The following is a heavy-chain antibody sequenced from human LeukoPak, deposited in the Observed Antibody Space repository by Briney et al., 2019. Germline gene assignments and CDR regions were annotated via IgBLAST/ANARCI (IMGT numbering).Heavy chain of an antibody. CDR2: ISAYNGNT. V-gene: IGHV1-18*01. CDR1: GYTFTSYG. D-gene: IGHD3-22*01. J-gene: IGHJ4*02. CDR3: ARDQNYYDSSGYYYVLDY. Sequence: ASVKVSCKASGYTFTSYGISWVRQAPGQGLEWMGWISAYNGNTNYAQKLQGRVTMTTDTSTSTAYMELRSLRSDDTAVYYCARDQNYYDSSGYYYVLDYWGQGTLVTVSS.